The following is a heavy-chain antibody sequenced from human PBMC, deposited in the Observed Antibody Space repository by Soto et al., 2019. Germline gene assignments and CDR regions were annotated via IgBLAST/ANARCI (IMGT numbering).Heavy chain of an antibody. CDR3: AKSSFTGGSACYWGGP. CDR1: GFTFSVHA. D-gene: IGHD2-21*02. CDR2: ISGSGGST. V-gene: IGHV3-23*01. Sequence: EVQLLESGGGLVPPGGSLRLSCAASGFTFSVHALMWVRQAPGRGLEWVSAISGSGGSTSYADSVKGRFTISRDNSINTVYLPMNHLRAEDTAVYFCAKSSFTGGSACYWGGPWGQGTLVTVSS. J-gene: IGHJ5*02.